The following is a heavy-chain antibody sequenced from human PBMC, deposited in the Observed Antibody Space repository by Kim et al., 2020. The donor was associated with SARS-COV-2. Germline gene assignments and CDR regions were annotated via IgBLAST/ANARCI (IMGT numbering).Heavy chain of an antibody. CDR1: GDSISGGFYS. CDR2: IDYSANT. Sequence: SETLSLTCTVSGDSISGGFYSWSWIRQPPGKGLEWIGYIDYSANTVYNPSLNSRVTISVDASKDQFSLKLRSVTAADTAVYYCVREGAWAPDVWGQGTTVIVSS. J-gene: IGHJ6*02. CDR3: VREGAWAPDV. V-gene: IGHV4-61*01.